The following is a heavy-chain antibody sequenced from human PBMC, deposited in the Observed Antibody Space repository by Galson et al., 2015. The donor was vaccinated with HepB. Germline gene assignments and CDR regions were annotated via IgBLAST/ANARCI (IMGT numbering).Heavy chain of an antibody. D-gene: IGHD2-2*01. Sequence: SETLSLTCTVSGGSISSYYWSWIRQPAGKGLEWSGRIYTSGSTNYNPALKSRVTMSVDTSKNQFSLKLSSVTAADTAVYYCARDVGYCSSTSCYVFDYWGQGTLVTVSS. CDR2: IYTSGST. J-gene: IGHJ4*02. V-gene: IGHV4-4*07. CDR1: GGSISSYY. CDR3: ARDVGYCSSTSCYVFDY.